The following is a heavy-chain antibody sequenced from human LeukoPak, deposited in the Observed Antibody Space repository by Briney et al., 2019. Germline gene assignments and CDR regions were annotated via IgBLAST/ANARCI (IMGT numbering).Heavy chain of an antibody. CDR2: IYYSGST. V-gene: IGHV4-59*01. CDR3: AGGRFLDAFDI. CDR1: GGSISSYY. J-gene: IGHJ3*02. D-gene: IGHD3-3*01. Sequence: PSETLSLTCTVSGGSISSYYWSWIRQPPGKGLEWIGYIYYSGSTKYKPSLKSRVTISVDTSKNQFSLKLSSVTAADTAVYYCAGGRFLDAFDIWGQGTMVTVSS.